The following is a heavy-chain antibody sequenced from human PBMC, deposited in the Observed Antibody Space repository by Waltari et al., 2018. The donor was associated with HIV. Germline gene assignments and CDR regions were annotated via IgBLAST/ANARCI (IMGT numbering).Heavy chain of an antibody. CDR2: IWYDGSNK. J-gene: IGHJ3*02. V-gene: IGHV3-33*08. Sequence: QVQLVESGGGVVQPGRSLRLSCAASGFTFSRYGLHWVGQAPGKGLEWVAVIWYDGSNKYYADSVKGRFTISRDNSKNTLYLQMNSLRAEDTAMYYCVWFGESNDAFDIWGQGTMVTVSS. CDR3: VWFGESNDAFDI. CDR1: GFTFSRYG. D-gene: IGHD3-10*01.